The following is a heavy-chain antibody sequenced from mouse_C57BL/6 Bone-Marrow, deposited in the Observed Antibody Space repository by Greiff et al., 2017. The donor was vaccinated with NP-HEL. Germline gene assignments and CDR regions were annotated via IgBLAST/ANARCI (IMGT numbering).Heavy chain of an antibody. CDR3: ARRAWCFDY. CDR1: GFTFSSYA. CDR2: ISDGGSYT. V-gene: IGHV5-4*03. Sequence: DVKLVESGGGLVKPGGSLKLSCAASGFTFSSYAMSWVRQTPEKRLGWVATISDGGSYTYYPDNVKGRFTISRDNAKNNLYLQMSHLKSEDTAMYYCARRAWCFDYWGQGTTLTVSS. J-gene: IGHJ2*01. D-gene: IGHD1-1*02.